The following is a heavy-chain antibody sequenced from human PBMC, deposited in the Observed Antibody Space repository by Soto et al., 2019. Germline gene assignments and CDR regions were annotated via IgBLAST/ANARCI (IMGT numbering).Heavy chain of an antibody. CDR1: GGSISSGGYY. D-gene: IGHD5-18*01. CDR3: ARAGLKGYSYGLSGYYYYGMDV. Sequence: SETLSLTCTVSGGSISSGGYYWSWIRQHPGKGLEWIGYIYYSGSTYYNPSLKSRVTIPVDTSKNQFSLKLSSVTAADTAVYYCARAGLKGYSYGLSGYYYYGMDVWGQGTTVTVSS. CDR2: IYYSGST. V-gene: IGHV4-31*03. J-gene: IGHJ6*02.